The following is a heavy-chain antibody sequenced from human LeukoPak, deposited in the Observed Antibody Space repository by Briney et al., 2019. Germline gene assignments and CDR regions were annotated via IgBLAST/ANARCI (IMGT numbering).Heavy chain of an antibody. CDR3: ARDIVAAGLFFDY. CDR2: ISFSGSTI. D-gene: IGHD6-13*01. V-gene: IGHV3-11*01. J-gene: IGHJ4*02. CDR1: GFTFSDYY. Sequence: MAGGSLRLSCATSGFTFSDYYMGWIRQAPGKGLEGVSYISFSGSTIYYADSVKGRFTISRDDAKNSLYLRMNSLRAEDTAVYYCARDIVAAGLFFDYWGQGTLVTVSS.